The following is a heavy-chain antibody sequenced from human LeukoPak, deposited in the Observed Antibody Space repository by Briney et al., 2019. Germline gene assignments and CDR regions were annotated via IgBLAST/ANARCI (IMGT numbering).Heavy chain of an antibody. CDR2: IYYSGST. CDR1: GGSISSYY. J-gene: IGHJ3*02. V-gene: IGHV4-59*08. Sequence: PSETLSLTCTVSGGSISSYYWSWIRQPPGKGLEWIGYIYYSGSTNYNPSLKSRVTISVDTSKNQFSLKVTSATAADTAVFYCARLANYDFWRGPYPHDAFDIWGQGTMVTVSS. CDR3: ARLANYDFWRGPYPHDAFDI. D-gene: IGHD3-3*01.